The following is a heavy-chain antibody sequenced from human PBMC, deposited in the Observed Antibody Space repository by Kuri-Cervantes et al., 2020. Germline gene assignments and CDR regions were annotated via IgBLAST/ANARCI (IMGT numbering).Heavy chain of an antibody. Sequence: ASVKVSCKASGYTFTSYGISWVRQAPGQGLEWMGWINTNTGNPTYAQGFTGRLVFSLDTSVSTAYLQISSLKAEDTAVYYCARDYPWSSGWYDAFDIWGQGTMVTVSS. V-gene: IGHV7-4-1*02. CDR2: INTNTGNP. D-gene: IGHD6-19*01. CDR3: ARDYPWSSGWYDAFDI. CDR1: GYTFTSYG. J-gene: IGHJ3*02.